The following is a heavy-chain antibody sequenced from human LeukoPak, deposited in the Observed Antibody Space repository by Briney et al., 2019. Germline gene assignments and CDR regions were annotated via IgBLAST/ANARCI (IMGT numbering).Heavy chain of an antibody. V-gene: IGHV1-18*01. CDR2: ISVNNGGT. D-gene: IGHD2-2*01. CDR3: ATATQPRGYFLH. J-gene: IGHJ1*01. Sequence: ASLKVSCKASGYTFTTYSLAWVRQAPGQSLEWMGWISVNNGGTNYAQSFQDRVTLTRGTSTNTAYLELRSLRSDDTAIIYCATATQPRGYFLHWGQGTLVTVSS. CDR1: GYTFTTYS.